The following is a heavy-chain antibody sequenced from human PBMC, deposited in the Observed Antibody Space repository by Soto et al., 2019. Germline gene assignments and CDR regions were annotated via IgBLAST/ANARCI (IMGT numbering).Heavy chain of an antibody. J-gene: IGHJ4*02. CDR3: ARGLSPLRYYDSSGYPDY. D-gene: IGHD3-22*01. Sequence: ASVKVSCKASGYTFTRYGISWVRQAPGRGLEWMGWISAYNGNTNYAQKLQGRVTMTTDTSTSTAYMELRSLRSDDTAVYYCARGLSPLRYYDSSGYPDYWGQGTLVTVSS. CDR2: ISAYNGNT. CDR1: GYTFTRYG. V-gene: IGHV1-18*01.